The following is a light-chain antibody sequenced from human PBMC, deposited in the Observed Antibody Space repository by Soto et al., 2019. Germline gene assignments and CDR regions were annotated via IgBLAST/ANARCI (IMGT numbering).Light chain of an antibody. CDR2: DVS. J-gene: IGLJ1*01. CDR1: SSDVGGYNY. CDR3: SSYASSSTYV. V-gene: IGLV2-14*01. Sequence: QSALTPPPSLSGSPGPSIALSCTGTSSDVGGYNYVSWYQQHPGKAPKLMVYDVSNRPSGVSNRFSGSKSGNTASLTISGLQAEDEADYYCSSYASSSTYVFGTGTRSPS.